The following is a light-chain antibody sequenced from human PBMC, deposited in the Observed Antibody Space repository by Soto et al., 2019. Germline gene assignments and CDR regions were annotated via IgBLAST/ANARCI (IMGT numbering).Light chain of an antibody. CDR2: SAS. Sequence: EIVLTQSPGTLSLSPGERATLSCRASQSVGSHLAWYQQKPGQAPRLLIYSASSRATGIPDRFSGSGSGTDFTLTISRLEPEDFAVYYCQQYGSSPPLTFGGGTKVESK. J-gene: IGKJ4*01. CDR3: QQYGSSPPLT. V-gene: IGKV3-20*01. CDR1: QSVGSH.